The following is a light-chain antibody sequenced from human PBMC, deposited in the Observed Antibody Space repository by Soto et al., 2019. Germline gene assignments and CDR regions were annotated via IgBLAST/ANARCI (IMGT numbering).Light chain of an antibody. CDR1: SSDVGGYNY. CDR3: SSYAGSSNLGV. J-gene: IGLJ3*02. CDR2: EVS. V-gene: IGLV2-8*01. Sequence: QSALTQPPSASGSPGQSVTISCTGTSSDVGGYNYVSWYQQHPGKAPKLMIYEVSTRPSGVPDRLSGSKSGNTASLTVAGLQAEDEADYYCSSYAGSSNLGVFGGGTTLTVL.